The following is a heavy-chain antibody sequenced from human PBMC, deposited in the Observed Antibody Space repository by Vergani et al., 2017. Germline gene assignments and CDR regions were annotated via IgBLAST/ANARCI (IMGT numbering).Heavy chain of an antibody. CDR2: IYYSGST. D-gene: IGHD2-2*02. Sequence: QLQLQESGPGLVKPSETLSLTCTVSGGSISSSSYYWGWIRQPPGKGLEWIGSIYYSGSTYYNPSLKSRVTISVDTSKNQFSLKLSSLTAADTAVYYCARHQRGYCSSTSCYTFDYWGQGTLVTVSS. V-gene: IGHV4-39*01. CDR1: GGSISSSSYY. J-gene: IGHJ4*02. CDR3: ARHQRGYCSSTSCYTFDY.